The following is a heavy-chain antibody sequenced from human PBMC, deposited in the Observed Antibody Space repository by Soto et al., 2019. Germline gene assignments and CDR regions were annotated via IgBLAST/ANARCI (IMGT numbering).Heavy chain of an antibody. CDR3: AREDSLGLRTAFDS. V-gene: IGHV3-30*04. CDR2: ISYDGSNK. CDR1: GFTFSSYV. D-gene: IGHD3-16*01. Sequence: QVQLVESGGGVVQPGRSLRLSCAGSGFTFSSYVMHWVRQAPGKGLEWVAVISYDGSNKYYADSVKGRFTISRDNSKNTLYLQMNSLRVEDTAVYYCAREDSLGLRTAFDSWGQGTLVTVSA. J-gene: IGHJ4*02.